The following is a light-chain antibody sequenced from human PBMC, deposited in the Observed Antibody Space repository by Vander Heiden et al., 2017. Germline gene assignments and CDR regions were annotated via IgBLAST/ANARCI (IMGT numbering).Light chain of an antibody. Sequence: DIQMTQSPSSLSASVGDRVTITCRASQSISSYLNWYQQKPGKAPKLLIYAASSLQSVVPSRFSGSGSGTDFTLTISSLQPEDFATYYCQQCYSTPLTFGGGTKVELK. V-gene: IGKV1-39*01. CDR1: QSISSY. CDR2: AAS. CDR3: QQCYSTPLT. J-gene: IGKJ4*01.